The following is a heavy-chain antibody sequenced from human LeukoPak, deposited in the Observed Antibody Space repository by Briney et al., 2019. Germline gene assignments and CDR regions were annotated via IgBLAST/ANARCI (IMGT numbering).Heavy chain of an antibody. Sequence: SQTLSLTCTVSGGSISSYYWSWIRQPPGKGLEWIGYIYYSGSTNYNPSLKSRVTISVDTSKNQFSLKLSSVTAADTAVYYCARSEVPAANIFDYWGQGTLVTVSS. CDR2: IYYSGST. CDR1: GGSISSYY. D-gene: IGHD2-2*01. CDR3: ARSEVPAANIFDY. J-gene: IGHJ4*02. V-gene: IGHV4-59*01.